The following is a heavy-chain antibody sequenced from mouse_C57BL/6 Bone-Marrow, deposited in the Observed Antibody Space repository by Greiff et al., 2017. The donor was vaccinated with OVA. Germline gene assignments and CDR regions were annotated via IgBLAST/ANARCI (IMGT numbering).Heavy chain of an antibody. CDR3: ARTYEGYYRGYAY. CDR1: GYTFTDHT. V-gene: IGHV1-78*01. J-gene: IGHJ3*01. D-gene: IGHD2-3*01. Sequence: VKLQESDAELVKPGASVKISCKVSGYTFTDHTIHWMKQRPEQGLEWIGYIYPRDGSTKYNEKFKGKATLTADKSSSTAYMQLNSLTSEDSAVYFCARTYEGYYRGYAYWGQGTLVTVSA. CDR2: IYPRDGST.